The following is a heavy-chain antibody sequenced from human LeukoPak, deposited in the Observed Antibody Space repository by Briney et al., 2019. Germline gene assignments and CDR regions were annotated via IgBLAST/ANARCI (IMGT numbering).Heavy chain of an antibody. CDR3: ARDSYQGYGDY. V-gene: IGHV3-30*03. Sequence: GESLRLSCATSGFTFTHYAFHWVRQAPGKGMEWAAVISVDGNKKLYGDSVRGRSTVSRDNSKNTLYLQMNSLRDEDTAVYYCARDSYQGYGDYWGQGTLVTVSS. CDR2: ISVDGNKK. D-gene: IGHD1-1*01. J-gene: IGHJ4*02. CDR1: GFTFTHYA.